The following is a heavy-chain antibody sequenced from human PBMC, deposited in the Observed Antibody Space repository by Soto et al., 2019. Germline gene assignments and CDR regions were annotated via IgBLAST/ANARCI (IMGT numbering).Heavy chain of an antibody. CDR2: ISSSGSTI. V-gene: IGHV3-48*03. D-gene: IGHD2-15*01. CDR1: GFTFSSYE. CDR3: ARDLGYCSGGSCFFYYYGMDV. Sequence: GGSLRLSCAASGFTFSSYEMNWVRQAPGKGLEWVSYISSSGSTIYYADSVKGRFTISRDNAKNSLYLQMNSLRAEDTAVYYCARDLGYCSGGSCFFYYYGMDVWGQVPTVTASS. J-gene: IGHJ6*02.